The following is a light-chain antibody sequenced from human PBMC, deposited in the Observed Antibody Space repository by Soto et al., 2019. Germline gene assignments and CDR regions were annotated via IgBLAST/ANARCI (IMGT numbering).Light chain of an antibody. J-gene: IGLJ1*01. CDR3: KSKTGSITYV. V-gene: IGLV2-14*01. CDR1: SSDVGGYNY. CDR2: EVS. Sequence: QSALTQPASVSGSPGQSITISCTGTSSDVGGYNYVSWYQQHPGKAPKLMIYEVSNRPSGVSNRFSGSKSGNTASLTISGLQAEDEADYYCKSKTGSITYVFGTGTKLTVL.